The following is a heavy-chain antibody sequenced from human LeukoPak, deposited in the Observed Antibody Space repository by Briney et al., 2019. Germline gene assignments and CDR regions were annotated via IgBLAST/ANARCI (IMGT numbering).Heavy chain of an antibody. CDR2: ISGSGGST. V-gene: IGHV3-23*01. CDR3: AKVPKWLFYYFDY. CDR1: GFTFSSYA. D-gene: IGHD3-22*01. Sequence: PGGSLRLSCVASGFTFSSYAMSWVRQAPGKGLEWVSGISGSGGSTYYADSVKGRFTISRDNSKNTLYLQMNSLRAEDTAVYYCAKVPKWLFYYFDYWGQGTLVTVSS. J-gene: IGHJ4*02.